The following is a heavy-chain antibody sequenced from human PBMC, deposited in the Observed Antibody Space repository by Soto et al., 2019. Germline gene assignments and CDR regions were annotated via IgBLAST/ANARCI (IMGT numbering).Heavy chain of an antibody. CDR3: GRVVEGATRHTDPDS. Sequence: QVHLQESGPGLVKPSETLSLTCTVSGVSIHNSHSFWAWIRQPPGKGLQFIASVYHNGAAHYNSSPKSRVTISVDMANNQVSLGMRSLTAADTAFYYCGRVVEGATRHTDPDSWGQGILVTVSS. CDR2: VYHNGAA. D-gene: IGHD2-21*01. V-gene: IGHV4-39*01. CDR1: GVSIHNSHSF. J-gene: IGHJ5*01.